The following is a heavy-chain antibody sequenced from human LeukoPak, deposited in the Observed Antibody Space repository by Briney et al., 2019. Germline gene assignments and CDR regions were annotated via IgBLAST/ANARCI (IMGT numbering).Heavy chain of an antibody. Sequence: PSETLSLTCTVSDDSISSYYWSWIRQPPGKGPEWIGYISYSGSTKFNPSLESRVTISLDTSKNQFSLKVTSVTAADTAVYYCARVGRGDHTWGSYSFDSWGQGSLVTVSS. D-gene: IGHD3-16*01. V-gene: IGHV4-59*12. J-gene: IGHJ4*02. CDR2: ISYSGST. CDR1: DDSISSYY. CDR3: ARVGRGDHTWGSYSFDS.